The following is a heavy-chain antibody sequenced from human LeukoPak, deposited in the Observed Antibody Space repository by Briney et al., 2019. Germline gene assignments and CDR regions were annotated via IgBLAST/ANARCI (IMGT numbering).Heavy chain of an antibody. CDR1: GGTFSSYA. Sequence: ALVKVSCKASGGTFSSYAISWVRQAPGQGLEWMGRIIPIFGIANYAQKFQGRVTITADKSTSTAYMELSSLRSEDTAVYYCARSGCSSTSCYPYNNWFDPWGQGTLVTVSS. D-gene: IGHD2-2*01. CDR2: IIPIFGIA. V-gene: IGHV1-69*04. J-gene: IGHJ5*02. CDR3: ARSGCSSTSCYPYNNWFDP.